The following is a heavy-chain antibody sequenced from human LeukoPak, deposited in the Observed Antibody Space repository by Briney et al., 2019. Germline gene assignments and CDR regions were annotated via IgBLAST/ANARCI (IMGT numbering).Heavy chain of an antibody. V-gene: IGHV3-74*01. D-gene: IGHD5-24*01. CDR3: ARSLED. J-gene: IGHJ4*02. CDR2: ISTDGSST. Sequence: GGSLRLSCAASGFTFSSYWMHWVRQAPGKGLVWVSRISTDGSSTGDADSVKGRFTISRDNAKHTLYLQMNSLRAEDTAVYYCARSLEDWGQGTLVTVSS. CDR1: GFTFSSYW.